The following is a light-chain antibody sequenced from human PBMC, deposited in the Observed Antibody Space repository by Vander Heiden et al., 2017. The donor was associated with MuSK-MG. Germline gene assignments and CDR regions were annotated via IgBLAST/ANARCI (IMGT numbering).Light chain of an antibody. Sequence: DIQMTKYPSCLSESVGDRVTITCQASQDISNYLNWYQQKPGKAPKLLIYGASNLETGVPSRFSGSGSGTDFTFTISSLQPEDIATYYCQQYDNLPRFTFGHGTKVDIQ. J-gene: IGKJ3*01. CDR1: QDISNY. CDR2: GAS. CDR3: QQYDNLPRFT. V-gene: IGKV1-33*01.